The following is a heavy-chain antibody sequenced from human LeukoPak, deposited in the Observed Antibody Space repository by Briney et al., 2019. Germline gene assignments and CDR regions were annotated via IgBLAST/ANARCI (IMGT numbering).Heavy chain of an antibody. V-gene: IGHV3-21*01. D-gene: IGHD6-19*01. CDR3: ARDGQWLGPGIDY. CDR2: ISSSSSYI. Sequence: GGSLRLSCAASGFMFSSYAMHWVRQAPGKGLEWVSSISSSSSYIYYADSVKGRFTISRDNAKNSLYLQMNSLRAEDTAVYYCARDGQWLGPGIDYWGQGTLVTVSS. J-gene: IGHJ4*02. CDR1: GFMFSSYA.